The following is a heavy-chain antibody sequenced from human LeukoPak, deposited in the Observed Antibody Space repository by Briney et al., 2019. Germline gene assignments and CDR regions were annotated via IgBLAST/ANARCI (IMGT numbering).Heavy chain of an antibody. Sequence: ASVKVSCKASGYTFTGYFIHWVRQAPGQGLEYMGWINPNNGVTKYAQKFQGSVTMTRDTSINTAYMELTSLTSDDTAVYYCAMRSTTVTSRTYFDYRGQRTLVTVSS. CDR1: GYTFTGYF. V-gene: IGHV1-2*02. CDR2: INPNNGVT. D-gene: IGHD1-1*01. J-gene: IGHJ4*02. CDR3: AMRSTTVTSRTYFDY.